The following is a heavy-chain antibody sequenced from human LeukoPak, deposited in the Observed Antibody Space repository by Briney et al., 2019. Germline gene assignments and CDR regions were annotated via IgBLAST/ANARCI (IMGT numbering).Heavy chain of an antibody. CDR2: IYYSGST. J-gene: IGHJ5*02. Sequence: SETLSLTCTVSGGSISSSSYYWGWIRQPPGKGLEWIGSIYYSGSTYYNPSLKSRVTISVDTSKYQFSLKLSSVTAADTAVYYCAVGRLWFGELLSGANWFDPWGQGTLVTVSS. D-gene: IGHD3-10*01. CDR1: GGSISSSSYY. V-gene: IGHV4-39*01. CDR3: AVGRLWFGELLSGANWFDP.